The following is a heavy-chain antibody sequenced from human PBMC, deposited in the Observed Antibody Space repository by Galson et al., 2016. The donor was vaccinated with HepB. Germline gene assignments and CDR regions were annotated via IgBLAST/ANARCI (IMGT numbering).Heavy chain of an antibody. V-gene: IGHV5-10-1*01. Sequence: QSGAEVKKPGESLRISCKGSGYNFTNYWITCVRQMPGKGLEWMGRIDPTDSYTNYRPSFQGPVTISADKSTDTAYLQWSSLKASDTAIYYCARLSDTSSLDYYSGMDVWGQGTTVTVSS. CDR3: ARLSDTSSLDYYSGMDV. D-gene: IGHD6-6*01. CDR1: GYNFTNYW. CDR2: IDPTDSYT. J-gene: IGHJ6*02.